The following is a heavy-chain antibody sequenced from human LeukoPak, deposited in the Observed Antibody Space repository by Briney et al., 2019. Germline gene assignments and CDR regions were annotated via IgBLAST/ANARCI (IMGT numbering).Heavy chain of an antibody. CDR1: GFTVSSNY. D-gene: IGHD1-26*01. Sequence: PGGSLRLSCAASGFTVSSNYMSWVRQAPGKGLEWVSVIYSGGSTYYADSVKGRFTISRDNAKNSLYLQMNSLRAEDTAVYYCAKDFGGRLFSGSYDVWGQGTLVTVSS. V-gene: IGHV3-66*01. CDR2: IYSGGST. CDR3: AKDFGGRLFSGSYDV. J-gene: IGHJ4*02.